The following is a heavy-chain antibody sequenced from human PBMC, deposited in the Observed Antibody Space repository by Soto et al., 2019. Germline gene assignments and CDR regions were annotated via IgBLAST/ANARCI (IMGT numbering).Heavy chain of an antibody. J-gene: IGHJ5*02. D-gene: IGHD3-3*01. CDR1: GFTFSSYS. V-gene: IGHV3-21*01. CDR2: ISSSSSYI. Sequence: EVQLVESGGGLVKPGGSLRLSCAASGFTFSSYSMNWVRQAPGKGLEWVSSISSSSSYIYYADSVKGRFTISRDNAKKSLYLQKNSLRDEDTVVYYCARVQFPHKHLEYNWFDPWGQGTLVTVSS. CDR3: ARVQFPHKHLEYNWFDP.